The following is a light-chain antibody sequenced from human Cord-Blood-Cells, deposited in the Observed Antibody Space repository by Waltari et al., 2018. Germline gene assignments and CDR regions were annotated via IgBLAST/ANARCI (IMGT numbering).Light chain of an antibody. Sequence: DIQMTQSLSSLSASVGDRVTLTCRASQSIRSYLNLYQQKPWKAPKLLIYASSSLQSGVPSRFSGSGSGTDFTLTISSLQPEDFATYYCQQSYSTPYTFGQGTKLEIK. CDR3: QQSYSTPYT. CDR1: QSIRSY. J-gene: IGKJ2*01. V-gene: IGKV1-39*01. CDR2: ASS.